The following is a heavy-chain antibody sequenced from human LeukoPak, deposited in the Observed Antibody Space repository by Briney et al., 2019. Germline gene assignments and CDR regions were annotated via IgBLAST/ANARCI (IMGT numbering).Heavy chain of an antibody. CDR2: ISYDGSNK. CDR3: ARVTGSGATKARHFQH. V-gene: IGHV3-30-3*01. Sequence: ESGGSLRLSCAASGFTFSSYAMHWVRQAPGKGLEWVAVISYDGSNKYYADSVKGRFTISRDNSKNTLYLQMNSLRAEDTAVYYCARVTGSGATKARHFQHWGQGTLVTVSS. D-gene: IGHD1-26*01. J-gene: IGHJ1*01. CDR1: GFTFSSYA.